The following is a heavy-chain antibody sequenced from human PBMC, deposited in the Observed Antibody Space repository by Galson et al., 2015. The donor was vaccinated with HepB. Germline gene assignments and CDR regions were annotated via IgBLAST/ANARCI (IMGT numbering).Heavy chain of an antibody. J-gene: IGHJ6*02. D-gene: IGHD3-3*01. V-gene: IGHV1-2*06. Sequence: SVKVSCKASGYTFTDYFIHWVRQAPGQGPEWMGRINPNSGATNYAQKFQGRFTMTRDTSLSTGYMELTSLISDDTAVYYCAKGISGVYFTLDVWGQGTTVTVSS. CDR1: GYTFTDYF. CDR3: AKGISGVYFTLDV. CDR2: INPNSGAT.